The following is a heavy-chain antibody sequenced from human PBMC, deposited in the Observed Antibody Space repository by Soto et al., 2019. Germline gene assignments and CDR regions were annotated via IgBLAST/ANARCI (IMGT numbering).Heavy chain of an antibody. CDR2: ISWNSGSI. J-gene: IGHJ3*02. CDR3: AKDIVATDRGAFDI. V-gene: IGHV3-9*01. Sequence: EVHLVESGGGLVQPGRSLRLSCAASGFTFDDYAMHWVRQAPGKGLEWVSGISWNSGSIGYADSVKGRFTISRDNAKNSLYLQMNSLRAEDTALYYCAKDIVATDRGAFDIWGQGTMVTVSS. CDR1: GFTFDDYA. D-gene: IGHD5-12*01.